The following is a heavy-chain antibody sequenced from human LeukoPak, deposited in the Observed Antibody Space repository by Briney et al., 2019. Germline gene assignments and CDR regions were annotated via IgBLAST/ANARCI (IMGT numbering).Heavy chain of an antibody. J-gene: IGHJ4*02. CDR1: GFTVSSNY. D-gene: IGHD3-16*02. Sequence: GGSLRLSCAASGFTVSSNYMSWVRQAPGKGLEWVSAISGSGGSTYYADSVKGRFTISRDNSKNTLYLQMNSLRAEDTAVYYCAKDYRDLGYFDYWGQGTLVTVSS. V-gene: IGHV3-23*01. CDR2: ISGSGGST. CDR3: AKDYRDLGYFDY.